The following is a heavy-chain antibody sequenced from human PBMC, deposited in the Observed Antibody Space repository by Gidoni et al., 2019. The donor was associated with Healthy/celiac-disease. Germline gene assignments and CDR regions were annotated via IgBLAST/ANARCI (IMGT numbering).Heavy chain of an antibody. V-gene: IGHV3-23*01. CDR1: GFTFSSYA. CDR2: ISGSGGST. J-gene: IGHJ6*02. Sequence: EVQLLESGGGLVQPGGSLRLSCAASGFTFSSYAMSWVRQAPGKGLEWVSAISGSGGSTYYADSVKGRFTISRDNSKNTLYLQMNSLRAEDTAVYYCAKVGGSGSYYYYGMDVWGQGTTVTVSS. D-gene: IGHD3-10*01. CDR3: AKVGGSGSYYYYGMDV.